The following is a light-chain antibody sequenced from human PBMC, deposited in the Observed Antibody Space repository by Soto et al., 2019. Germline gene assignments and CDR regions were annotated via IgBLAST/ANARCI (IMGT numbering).Light chain of an antibody. CDR2: RSS. Sequence: DIQMTQSPSSVSASVGDRVTITCRARQGITSWLAWYQQKPVKAPKLLIYRSSNLQRGVPSRFSGSGSGTDFTLTISGLQPADFATYYCQQTTPLPLTFGGGNKVEI. V-gene: IGKV1-12*01. J-gene: IGKJ4*01. CDR3: QQTTPLPLT. CDR1: QGITSW.